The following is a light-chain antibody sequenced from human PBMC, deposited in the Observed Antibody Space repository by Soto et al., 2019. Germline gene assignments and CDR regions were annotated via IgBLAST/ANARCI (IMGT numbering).Light chain of an antibody. CDR3: QQYNSWPRT. CDR2: DTS. Sequence: EIVMTQSPATLSVSPGERATLSCRASQSVSSYLAWYQQKPGHAPRLLIYDTSTRATGIPARFSGSGSGTEFTLTISSLQSEDFTLYYCQQYNSWPRTFGQGTKVEIK. CDR1: QSVSSY. V-gene: IGKV3-15*01. J-gene: IGKJ1*01.